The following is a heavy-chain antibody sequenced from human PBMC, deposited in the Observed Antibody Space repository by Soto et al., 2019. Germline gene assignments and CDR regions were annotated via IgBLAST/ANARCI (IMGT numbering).Heavy chain of an antibody. Sequence: SETLSLTCAVYGGSFSGYCWSWIRQPPGKGLEWIGEINHSGSTNYNPPLKSRVTISVDTSKNQFSLKLSSVTAADTAVYYCASRRPSKFSSSSGGVKIGFYPWGRGTLVTVSS. CDR3: ASRRPSKFSSSSGGVKIGFYP. V-gene: IGHV4-34*01. CDR2: INHSGST. D-gene: IGHD6-6*01. J-gene: IGHJ5*02. CDR1: GGSFSGYC.